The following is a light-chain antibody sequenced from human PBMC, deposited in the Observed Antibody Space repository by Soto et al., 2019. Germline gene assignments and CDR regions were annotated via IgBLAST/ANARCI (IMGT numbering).Light chain of an antibody. CDR2: GTS. CDR1: QSVSSNN. V-gene: IGKV3-20*01. Sequence: EIVLTQSPGTLSLSPGERATLSCRASQSVSSNNLGWYQQKPGQAPRLLIYGTSSRATGIPDRFSGSGSGTAFTLTIYRMEPEDSAVYYCHQYRASPYTFGQGTKLQIK. J-gene: IGKJ2*01. CDR3: HQYRASPYT.